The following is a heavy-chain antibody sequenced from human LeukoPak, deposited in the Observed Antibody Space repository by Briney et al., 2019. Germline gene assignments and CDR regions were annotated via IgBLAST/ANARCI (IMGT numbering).Heavy chain of an antibody. CDR1: GFTFSSYS. D-gene: IGHD3-22*01. J-gene: IGHJ6*02. Sequence: GGSLRLSCAASGFTFSSYSMNWVRQAPGKGLEWVSSISSSSSYIYYADSVKGRFTISRDNAKNSLYLQMNSLRAKDTAVYYCATTEGYYDSSGYNYGMDVWGQGTTVTVSS. V-gene: IGHV3-21*01. CDR3: ATTEGYYDSSGYNYGMDV. CDR2: ISSSSSYI.